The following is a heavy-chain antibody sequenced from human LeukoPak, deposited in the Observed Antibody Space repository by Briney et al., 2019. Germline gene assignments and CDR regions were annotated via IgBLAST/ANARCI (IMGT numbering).Heavy chain of an antibody. J-gene: IGHJ5*02. D-gene: IGHD2/OR15-2a*01. Sequence: SETLSLTCIVSGGSISSYYWSWIRQPAGKGLEWIGRIYTSGSTNYNPSLKSRVTISVDTSKNQFSLRLSSVTAADTAVYYCARALNIYWFDPWGQGALVTVSS. CDR1: GGSISSYY. V-gene: IGHV4-4*07. CDR3: ARALNIYWFDP. CDR2: IYTSGST.